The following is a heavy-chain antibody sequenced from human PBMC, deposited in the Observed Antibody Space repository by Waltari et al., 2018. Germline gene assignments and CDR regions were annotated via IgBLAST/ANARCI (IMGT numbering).Heavy chain of an antibody. Sequence: QVQLQESGPGLVKPSQTLSLTCTVSGGSISSGGYYWSWIRQHPGKGLEWIGYIYHSGSTYYNPSLKSRVTISVDRSKNQFSLKLSSLRSEDTAVYYCARDSAQEVVTAGDFDYWGQGTLVTVSS. J-gene: IGHJ4*02. CDR2: IYHSGST. V-gene: IGHV4-31*03. D-gene: IGHD2-21*02. CDR1: GGSISSGGYY. CDR3: ARDSAQEVVTAGDFDY.